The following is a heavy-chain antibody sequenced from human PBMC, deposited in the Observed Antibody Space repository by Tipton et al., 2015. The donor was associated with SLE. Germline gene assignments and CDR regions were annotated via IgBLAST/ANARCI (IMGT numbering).Heavy chain of an antibody. V-gene: IGHV3-23*01. D-gene: IGHD6-13*01. CDR1: GFTFSLHA. J-gene: IGHJ4*02. CDR2: VSGSGGST. CDR3: AKAGQQLVPGYFDY. Sequence: AVSGFTFSLHAMNWVRQAPGKGLEWVSAVSGSGGSTYYADSVKGRFTISRDNSKNTLYLQLNSLRAEDTAVYYCAKAGQQLVPGYFDYWGQGTLVTVSS.